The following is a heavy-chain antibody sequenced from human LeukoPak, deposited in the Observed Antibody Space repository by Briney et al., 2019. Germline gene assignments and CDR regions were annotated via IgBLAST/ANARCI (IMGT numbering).Heavy chain of an antibody. D-gene: IGHD3-3*01. CDR3: AKGQAAFSEWLSTGDY. CDR1: GFTFSSYA. CDR2: ISGSGGST. J-gene: IGHJ4*02. V-gene: IGHV3-23*01. Sequence: GGSLRLSCAASGFTFSSYAMSWVRQAPGKGLEWVSAISGSGGSTYYADSVKGRFTISRDNSKNTLYLQMNSLRAEDTAVYYCAKGQAAFSEWLSTGDYWGQGTLVTVSS.